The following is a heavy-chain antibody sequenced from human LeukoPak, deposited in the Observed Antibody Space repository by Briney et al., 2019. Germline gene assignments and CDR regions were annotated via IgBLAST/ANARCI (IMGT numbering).Heavy chain of an antibody. CDR2: IYHSGST. CDR3: ARGAPEYSSSWDFDY. Sequence: PSETLSLTCAVSGGSISSGGYSWSWIRQPPGKGLEWIGYIYHSGSTYCNPSLKSRVTISVDRSKNQFSLKLGSVTAADTAVYYCARGAPEYSSSWDFDYWGQGTLVTVSS. J-gene: IGHJ4*02. V-gene: IGHV4-30-2*01. CDR1: GGSISSGGYS. D-gene: IGHD6-13*01.